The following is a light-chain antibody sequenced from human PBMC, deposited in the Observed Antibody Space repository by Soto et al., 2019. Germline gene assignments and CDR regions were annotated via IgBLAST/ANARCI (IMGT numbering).Light chain of an antibody. CDR3: QQYNSYPVG. V-gene: IGKV1-5*03. Sequence: DIQMTQSPSTLSASVGDRVTITCRASQSISSWLAWYQQKPGKAPKLLIYKASSLESGVPSRFSGSASGTEFTLTISSLQPDDFATYYCQQYNSYPVGFGQGTKVEIK. J-gene: IGKJ1*01. CDR1: QSISSW. CDR2: KAS.